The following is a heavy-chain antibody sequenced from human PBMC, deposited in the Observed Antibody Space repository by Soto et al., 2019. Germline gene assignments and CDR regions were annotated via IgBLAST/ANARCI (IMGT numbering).Heavy chain of an antibody. J-gene: IGHJ6*03. CDR2: IKQDGSEK. CDR3: AREVTDYYYYYYMDV. CDR1: GFTFSSYW. Sequence: GSLRLSCAASGFTFSSYWMSWVRQAPGKGLEWVANIKQDGSEKYYVDSVKGRFTISRDNAKNSLYLQMNSLRAEDTAVYYCAREVTDYYYYYYMDVWGKGTTVTVSS. V-gene: IGHV3-7*01. D-gene: IGHD2-21*02.